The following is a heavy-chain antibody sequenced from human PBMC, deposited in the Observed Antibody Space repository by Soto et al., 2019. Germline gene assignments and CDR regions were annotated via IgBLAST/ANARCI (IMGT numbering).Heavy chain of an antibody. Sequence: EVQLLESGGGLVQPGGSLRLSCAASGFTFSSYAMSWVRQAPGKGLEWVSAISGSGGSTYYADSVKGRFTISRDNSKNTLYLQMNSLRAEDTAVYYCASGLYYDFWNPNYYFDYWGQETLVTVSS. D-gene: IGHD3-3*01. CDR3: ASGLYYDFWNPNYYFDY. J-gene: IGHJ4*02. CDR1: GFTFSSYA. V-gene: IGHV3-23*01. CDR2: ISGSGGST.